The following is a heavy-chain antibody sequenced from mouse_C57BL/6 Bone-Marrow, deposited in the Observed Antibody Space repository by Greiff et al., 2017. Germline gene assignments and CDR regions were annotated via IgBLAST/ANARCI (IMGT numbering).Heavy chain of an antibody. V-gene: IGHV1-72*01. Sequence: QVQLQQPGAELVKPGASVKLSCKASGYPFTSYWMHWVKQRPGRGLEWIGRIDPNSGGPKYNEKFKSKATLTVDKPSSTAYMQLSSLTSEDSAVYYCARDYYGSSFPAWFAYWGQGTLVTVSA. D-gene: IGHD1-1*01. CDR1: GYPFTSYW. J-gene: IGHJ3*01. CDR2: IDPNSGGP. CDR3: ARDYYGSSFPAWFAY.